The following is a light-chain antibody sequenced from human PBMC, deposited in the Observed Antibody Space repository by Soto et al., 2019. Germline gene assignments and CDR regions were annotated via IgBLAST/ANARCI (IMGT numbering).Light chain of an antibody. J-gene: IGLJ3*02. Sequence: QSALTQPASMSGSPGQSITISCTGTSGDVGFYDFVSWYRQHPGKVPRLIIYGVTKRPSGVSHRFSGSKSGNTASLTISGLQVEDEADYSCASYTGSSTYVFGGGTKLTVL. CDR3: ASYTGSSTYV. V-gene: IGLV2-14*03. CDR2: GVT. CDR1: SGDVGFYDF.